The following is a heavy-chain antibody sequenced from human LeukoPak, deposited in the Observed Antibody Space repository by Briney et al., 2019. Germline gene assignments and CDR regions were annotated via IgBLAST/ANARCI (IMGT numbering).Heavy chain of an antibody. V-gene: IGHV4-34*01. CDR2: INHSGRT. D-gene: IGHD2-15*01. J-gene: IGHJ2*01. Sequence: SETLSLTCAVYGGSFSGYYWSWIRQPPGKGLEWIGEINHSGRTNYNPSLKSRVTISVDTSKNQFSLKLSSVTAADTAVYYCARFNPLDIVVVVAATPAGWYFDLWGRGTLVTVSS. CDR3: ARFNPLDIVVVVAATPAGWYFDL. CDR1: GGSFSGYY.